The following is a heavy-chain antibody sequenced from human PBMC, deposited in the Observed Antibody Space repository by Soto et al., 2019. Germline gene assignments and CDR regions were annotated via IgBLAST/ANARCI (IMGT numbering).Heavy chain of an antibody. V-gene: IGHV4-34*01. CDR3: ARRKRSGHKYQLPTYYYFDY. CDR1: GGSFSGYY. Sequence: PSETLSLTCAVYGGSFSGYYWSWIRQPPGKGLEWIGEINHSGSTNYNPSLKSRVTISVDTSKNQFSLKLSSVTAADTAVYYCARRKRSGHKYQLPTYYYFDYWGQGTLVTVSS. J-gene: IGHJ4*02. D-gene: IGHD2-2*01. CDR2: INHSGST.